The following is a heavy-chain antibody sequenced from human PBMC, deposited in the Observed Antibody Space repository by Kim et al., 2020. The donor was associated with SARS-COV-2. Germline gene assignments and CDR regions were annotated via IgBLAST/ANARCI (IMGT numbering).Heavy chain of an antibody. CDR3: ARDQRGLLWFGELFDY. V-gene: IGHV3-11*01. CDR1: GFTFSDYY. J-gene: IGHJ4*02. Sequence: LSLTCAASGFTFSDYYMSWIRQAPGKGLEWVSYISSSGSTIYYADSVKGRFTISRDNAKNSLYLQMNSLRAEDTAVYYCARDQRGLLWFGELFDYWGQGTLVTVSS. CDR2: ISSSGSTI. D-gene: IGHD3-10*01.